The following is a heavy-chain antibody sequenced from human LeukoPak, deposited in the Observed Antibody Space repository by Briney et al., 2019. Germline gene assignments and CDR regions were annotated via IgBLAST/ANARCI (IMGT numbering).Heavy chain of an antibody. D-gene: IGHD3-9*01. CDR1: GFTFSSYG. CDR2: TSGSGGST. Sequence: PSGGSLRLSCAASGFTFSSYGMSWVRQAPGTGLEWVSGTSGSGGSTNYADSVKGRFTISRDNAKNSLYLQMNSLRAEDTAVYYCARSGLYFDWLLYQSLFAFDIWGQGTMVTVSS. CDR3: ARSGLYFDWLLYQSLFAFDI. V-gene: IGHV3-23*01. J-gene: IGHJ3*02.